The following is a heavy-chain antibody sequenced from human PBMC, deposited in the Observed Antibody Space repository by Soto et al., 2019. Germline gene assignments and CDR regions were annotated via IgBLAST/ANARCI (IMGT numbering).Heavy chain of an antibody. J-gene: IGHJ4*02. CDR1: GFIFDDYT. D-gene: IGHD6-19*01. CDR2: ITWDGGST. CDR3: AKDINSSGWYSLDY. Sequence: PGGSLRLSCAASGFIFDDYTMHWVRQGPGKGLEWVSLITWDGGSTYYADSVKGRFTISRDNSKNSLYLQMNSLRTEDTALYYCAKDINSSGWYSLDYWGQGTLVTVSS. V-gene: IGHV3-43*01.